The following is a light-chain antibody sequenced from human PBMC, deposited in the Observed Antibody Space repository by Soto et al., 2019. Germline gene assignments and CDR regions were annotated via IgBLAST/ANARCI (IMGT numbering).Light chain of an antibody. CDR2: GAS. V-gene: IGKV3-20*01. J-gene: IGKJ2*01. Sequence: EIVWTQSQGTLALSPGERATLSCRASQSVSSSSLAWYQQKPGQAPRLLIYGASSRATGIPDRFSGSGSGTDCTLTIGRLEPEDFAVYYCQQYGSSPPMYTFGQGTKLEIK. CDR1: QSVSSSS. CDR3: QQYGSSPPMYT.